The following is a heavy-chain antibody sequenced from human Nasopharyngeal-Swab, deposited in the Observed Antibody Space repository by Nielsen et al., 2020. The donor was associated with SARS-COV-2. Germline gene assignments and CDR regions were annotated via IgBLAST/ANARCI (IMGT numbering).Heavy chain of an antibody. J-gene: IGHJ4*02. CDR2: INAGNGNT. Sequence: ASVKVSCKASGYTFTSYAMHWVRQAPGQRLEWMGWINAGNGNTKYSPKFQGRVTITRDTSASTAYMELSSLRSEDTAVYYCARRRVTAIPAHPPFDYWGQGTLVTVSS. CDR1: GYTFTSYA. V-gene: IGHV1-3*01. D-gene: IGHD2-21*02. CDR3: ARRRVTAIPAHPPFDY.